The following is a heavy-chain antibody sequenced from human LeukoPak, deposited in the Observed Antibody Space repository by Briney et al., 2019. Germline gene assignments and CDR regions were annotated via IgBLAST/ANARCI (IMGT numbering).Heavy chain of an antibody. Sequence: PGGSLRLSCAASGFTSSDHCMDWVRQAAGKGLEWVGRTRNKANSYSTEYAASVKGRFIISRDASKNSLYLQMNTLKTEDTAVYYCARSYYYGGSSYYIDYWGQGTLVTVSS. V-gene: IGHV3-72*01. J-gene: IGHJ4*02. D-gene: IGHD3-22*01. CDR1: GFTSSDHC. CDR2: TRNKANSYST. CDR3: ARSYYYGGSSYYIDY.